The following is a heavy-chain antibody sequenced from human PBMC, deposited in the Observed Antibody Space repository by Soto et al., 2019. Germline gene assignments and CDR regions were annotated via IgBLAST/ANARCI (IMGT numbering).Heavy chain of an antibody. Sequence: PSETLSLTCTVSGGSISSGDYYWSWIRQPPGKGLEWIGYIYYSGSTYYNPSLKSRVTISVDTSKNQFSLKLSSVTAADTAVYYCAREAMVAAKRRWFDPWGQGTLVIVSS. CDR1: GGSISSGDYY. J-gene: IGHJ5*02. CDR3: AREAMVAAKRRWFDP. CDR2: IYYSGST. D-gene: IGHD2-15*01. V-gene: IGHV4-30-4*01.